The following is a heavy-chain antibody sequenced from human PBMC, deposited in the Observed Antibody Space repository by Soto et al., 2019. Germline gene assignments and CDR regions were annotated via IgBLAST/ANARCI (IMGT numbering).Heavy chain of an antibody. CDR1: GFTFRSFT. J-gene: IGHJ5*02. D-gene: IGHD6-13*01. Sequence: GGALRLSCADSGFTFRSFTMNWVRQAPGKGLEWVSTISSNSACIYYTDALRGRFTISRDNAKNSLHLQMNSLRAEDTAVYYCTRDASRDSSARGWFDPWGPGTLVTVSS. CDR2: ISSNSACI. CDR3: TRDASRDSSARGWFDP. V-gene: IGHV3-21*01.